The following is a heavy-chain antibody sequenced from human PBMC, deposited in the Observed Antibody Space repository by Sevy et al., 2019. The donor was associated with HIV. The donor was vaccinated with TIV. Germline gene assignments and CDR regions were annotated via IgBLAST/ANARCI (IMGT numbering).Heavy chain of an antibody. V-gene: IGHV1-8*01. J-gene: IGHJ4*02. CDR1: GYTFTIYD. D-gene: IGHD5-18*01. Sequence: ASVKVSCKASGYTFTIYDINWMRQASGQGLEWMGWVNPNTGARGYPQKFQGRVTMTRNIPISTAFMELSGLRSEDTAIYYCVRGYTYGWGQGTLVTVSS. CDR3: VRGYTYG. CDR2: VNPNTGAR.